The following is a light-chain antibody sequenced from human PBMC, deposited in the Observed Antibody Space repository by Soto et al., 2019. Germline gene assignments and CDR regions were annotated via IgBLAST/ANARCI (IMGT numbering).Light chain of an antibody. V-gene: IGKV3-20*01. CDR2: GAS. CDR3: QQYDNSPLT. CDR1: QSVSSSY. Sequence: EIVLTQSPGTLSLSPGEGATLSCRASQSVSSSYLAWYQQKPGQAPRLLIYGASSRATGIPDRVSGGGSGTDFTLPISRLEPDDFAVYYCQQYDNSPLTFGQGTKLEIK. J-gene: IGKJ1*01.